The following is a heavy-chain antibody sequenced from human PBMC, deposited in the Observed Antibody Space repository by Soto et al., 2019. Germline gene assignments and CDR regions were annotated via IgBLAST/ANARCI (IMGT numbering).Heavy chain of an antibody. D-gene: IGHD1-26*01. CDR1: GFTFSSYG. V-gene: IGHV3-30*18. CDR2: ISFDGNYK. CDR3: VKDNLPSGSYENWYFAL. J-gene: IGHJ2*01. Sequence: QVQLVESGGGVVQPGRSLRLSCVGSGFTFSSYGMHWVRQAPGKGLEWLAVISFDGNYKYHADSVKGRFTISKGNANNTLFLEMSSLRPEDTAVYYCVKDNLPSGSYENWYFALWGRGTLVTVSS.